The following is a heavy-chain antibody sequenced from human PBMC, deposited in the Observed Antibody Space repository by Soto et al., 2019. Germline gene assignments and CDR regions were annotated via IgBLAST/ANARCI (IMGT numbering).Heavy chain of an antibody. CDR1: GGSISSGGYY. CDR2: IYYSGST. V-gene: IGHV4-31*03. D-gene: IGHD3-22*01. Sequence: QVQLQESGPGLVKPSQTLSLTCTVSGGSISSGGYYWTWIRQHPGKGLEWVGYIYYSGSTDYNPSLKGRVTISVDTSQNHFSLKLGSVTAADTAVYYCARIYDSSGYGWFDPWGQGTLVTVSS. CDR3: ARIYDSSGYGWFDP. J-gene: IGHJ5*02.